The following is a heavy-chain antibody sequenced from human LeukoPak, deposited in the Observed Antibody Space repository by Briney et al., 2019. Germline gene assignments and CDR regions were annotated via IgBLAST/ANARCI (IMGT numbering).Heavy chain of an antibody. CDR2: INLNGGST. D-gene: IGHD6-6*01. Sequence: GGSLRLSCAASGFTFDDYDMSGVPQAPAKGLECGLGINLNGGSTGYADSVKGRFTISRDNAKNSVYMQMNSLRAEDTALYYCAREGTYSSSSGGDFDYWGQGTLVTVSS. CDR1: GFTFDDYD. J-gene: IGHJ4*02. V-gene: IGHV3-20*04. CDR3: AREGTYSSSSGGDFDY.